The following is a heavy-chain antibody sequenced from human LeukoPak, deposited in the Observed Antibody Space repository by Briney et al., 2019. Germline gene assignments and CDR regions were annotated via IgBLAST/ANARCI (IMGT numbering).Heavy chain of an antibody. CDR3: ARSRYSGNFVFDY. J-gene: IGHJ4*02. V-gene: IGHV3-23*01. CDR1: GFAFSSYA. Sequence: GGSLRLSCAASGFAFSSYAMTWVRQAPGKGPEWVSGIKGGGGDTCYADSVKGRFTISRDNSKNTLYLQMNSLRAEDTAVYYCARSRYSGNFVFDYWGQGTLVTVSS. D-gene: IGHD5-12*01. CDR2: IKGGGGDT.